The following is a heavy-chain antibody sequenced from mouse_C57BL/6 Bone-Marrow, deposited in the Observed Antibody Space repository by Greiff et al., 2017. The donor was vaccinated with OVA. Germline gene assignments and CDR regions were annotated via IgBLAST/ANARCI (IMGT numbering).Heavy chain of an antibody. J-gene: IGHJ3*02. CDR3: TPFITTVVR. CDR1: GFNIKDDY. D-gene: IGHD1-1*01. V-gene: IGHV14-4*01. Sequence: EVQLQQSGAELVRPGASVKLSCTASGFNIKDDYMHWVKQRPEQGLEWIGWIDPENGDTEYASKFQGKATITADTSSNTAYLQLSSLTSEDTAVYYCTPFITTVVRWGQGTLVTVSA. CDR2: IDPENGDT.